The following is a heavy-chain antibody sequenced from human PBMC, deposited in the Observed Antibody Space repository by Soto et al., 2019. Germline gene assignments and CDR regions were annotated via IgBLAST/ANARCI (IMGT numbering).Heavy chain of an antibody. V-gene: IGHV3-48*02. Sequence: LRLSCAASRFTFSSYSMNWVRQAPGKGLEWVSYISSSSSTIYYADSVKGRFTISRDNAKNSLYLQMNSLRDEDTAVYYCARDSAVTRRSYYYGMDVWGQGTTVTVSS. D-gene: IGHD2-21*02. J-gene: IGHJ6*02. CDR3: ARDSAVTRRSYYYGMDV. CDR2: ISSSSSTI. CDR1: RFTFSSYS.